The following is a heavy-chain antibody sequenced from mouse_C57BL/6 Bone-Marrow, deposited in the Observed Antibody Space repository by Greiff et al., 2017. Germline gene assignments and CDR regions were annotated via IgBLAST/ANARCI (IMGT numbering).Heavy chain of an antibody. CDR2: ISSGGSYT. Sequence: EVQGVESGGDLVKPGGSLKLSCAASGFTFSSYGMSWVRQTPDKRLEWVATISSGGSYTYYPDSVKGRFTISRDNAKNTLYLQMSSLKSEDTAMYYCARPGDYDVLWYFDVWGTGTTVTVSS. V-gene: IGHV5-6*01. CDR3: ARPGDYDVLWYFDV. CDR1: GFTFSSYG. J-gene: IGHJ1*03. D-gene: IGHD2-4*01.